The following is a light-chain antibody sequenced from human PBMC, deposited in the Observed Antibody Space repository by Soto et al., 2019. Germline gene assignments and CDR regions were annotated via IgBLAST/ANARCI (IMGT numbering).Light chain of an antibody. V-gene: IGKV1-5*01. J-gene: IGKJ1*01. CDR3: QQYYSYPQT. CDR1: QSISSC. Sequence: DSQMSESPCTRSATVGDRVTITCRASQSISSCLAWYQQKPGKAPTLLIYAASTLQSGVPSRFSGSGSGTDFTLTISCLQSEDFATYYCQQYYSYPQTFGQGTKVDI. CDR2: AAS.